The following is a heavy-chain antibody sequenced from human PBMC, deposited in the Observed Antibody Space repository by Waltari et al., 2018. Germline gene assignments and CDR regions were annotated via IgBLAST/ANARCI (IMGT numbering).Heavy chain of an antibody. Sequence: EVQLLQSGTELKKPGSTVKISCQVSGYRFTDYYIHWVQQAPGKGPQWMGIGETEDGETIYAERFQGRVTITADTSTETAFMELSSLTSDDTAVYYCVTALGDRSSASRPFDVWGLGTLITVSS. CDR3: VTALGDRSSASRPFDV. J-gene: IGHJ3*01. CDR1: GYRFTDYY. CDR2: GETEDGET. D-gene: IGHD3-10*01. V-gene: IGHV1-69-2*01.